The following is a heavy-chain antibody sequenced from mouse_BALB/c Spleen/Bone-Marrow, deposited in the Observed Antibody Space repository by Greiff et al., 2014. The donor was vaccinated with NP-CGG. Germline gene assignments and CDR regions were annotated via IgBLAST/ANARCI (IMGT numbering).Heavy chain of an antibody. Sequence: EVQLQPSGTVLARPGASVKMSCKASGYSFTSYWMHWVKQRPGQGLEWIGAIYPGNSDTSYNQKFKGKAKLTAVTSASTAYMELSSLTNEDSAVYYCTNGYDYYAMDYWGQGTSVTVSS. J-gene: IGHJ4*01. CDR3: TNGYDYYAMDY. CDR1: GYSFTSYW. D-gene: IGHD2-2*01. CDR2: IYPGNSDT. V-gene: IGHV1-5*01.